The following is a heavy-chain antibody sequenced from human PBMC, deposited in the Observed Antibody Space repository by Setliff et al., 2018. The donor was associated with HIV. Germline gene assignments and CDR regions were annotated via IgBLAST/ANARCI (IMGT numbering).Heavy chain of an antibody. J-gene: IGHJ4*02. V-gene: IGHV4-39*07. D-gene: IGHD2-8*02. CDR3: ARGAFIGYGWSYETGGNPTATFDY. Sequence: PSETLSLTCSVSGGSFSSDSYYWGWIRQFPGKGLEWIGSIYYSGSTYYHPSLKSRVTISVDTSKNQFSLKLSSVTAADTAVYYCARGAFIGYGWSYETGGNPTATFDYWGQGVLVTVSS. CDR2: IYYSGST. CDR1: GGSFSSDSYY.